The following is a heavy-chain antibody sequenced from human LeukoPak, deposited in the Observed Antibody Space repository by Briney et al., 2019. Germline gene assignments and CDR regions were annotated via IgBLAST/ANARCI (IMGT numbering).Heavy chain of an antibody. J-gene: IGHJ4*02. CDR3: ARDSSTRGGFDY. D-gene: IGHD3-10*01. Sequence: SETLSLTCTVSGGSISSSGYYWGWIRQPPGKGLEWIGNIYYSGSAYYNPSLKSRVTISVDTSKNQFSLKLSSVTAADTAVYYCARDSSTRGGFDYWGQGTLVTVSS. V-gene: IGHV4-39*07. CDR1: GGSISSSGYY. CDR2: IYYSGSA.